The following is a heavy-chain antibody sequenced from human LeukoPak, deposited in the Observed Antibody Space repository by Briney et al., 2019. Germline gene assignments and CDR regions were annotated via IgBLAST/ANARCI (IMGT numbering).Heavy chain of an antibody. J-gene: IGHJ4*02. CDR3: ARALFGAAAGWDY. CDR1: GFTFSSYS. V-gene: IGHV3-21*04. D-gene: IGHD6-13*01. Sequence: PGGSLRLSCAASGFTFSSYSMNWVRQAPGKGLEWVSSISSSSSYIYYADSVKGRFTISRDNSKNTLYLQMNSLRAEDTAVYYCARALFGAAAGWDYWGQGTLVTVSS. CDR2: ISSSSSYI.